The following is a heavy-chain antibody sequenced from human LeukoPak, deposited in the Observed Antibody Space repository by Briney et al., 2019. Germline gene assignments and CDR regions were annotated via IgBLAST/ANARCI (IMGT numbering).Heavy chain of an antibody. Sequence: KPSETLSLTCTVSGYSISSGYCWGWIRQPPGKGLEWIGSIYHSGSTYYNPSLKSRVTISVDTSKNQFSLKLSSVTAADTAVYYCARDYYSSSWSSDRCYFDYWGQGTLVTVSS. CDR3: ARDYYSSSWSSDRCYFDY. D-gene: IGHD6-13*01. V-gene: IGHV4-38-2*02. CDR1: GYSISSGYC. J-gene: IGHJ4*02. CDR2: IYHSGST.